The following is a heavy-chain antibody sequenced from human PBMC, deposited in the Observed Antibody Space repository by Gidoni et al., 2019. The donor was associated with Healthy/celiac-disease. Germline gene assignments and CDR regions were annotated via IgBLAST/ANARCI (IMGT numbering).Heavy chain of an antibody. CDR3: ARRETMIVLDTFLGAFDI. CDR1: GFPVSSNS. Sequence: EVQLVESGGCLIQPGVSLRLSCAASGFPVSSNSMSWVRQAPGKGLEWVSVIYSGGSTYYADSVKGRFTISRDNSKNTLYLQMNSLRAEDTAVYYCARRETMIVLDTFLGAFDIWGQGTMVTVSS. J-gene: IGHJ3*02. V-gene: IGHV3-53*01. D-gene: IGHD3-22*01. CDR2: IYSGGST.